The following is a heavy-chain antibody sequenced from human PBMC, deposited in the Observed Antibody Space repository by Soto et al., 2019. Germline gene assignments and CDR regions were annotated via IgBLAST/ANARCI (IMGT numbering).Heavy chain of an antibody. V-gene: IGHV5-51*01. CDR1: GYSFSDYW. Sequence: EPLKSSYKSSGYSFSDYWIGWVCQKPGKGLEWMGVIYPGDSETTYSPSFEGQVIISVDRSRGTAFLEWSSLKASDTAMYYCARPGAPTDTVVYDFWGQGTQVTVSS. CDR2: IYPGDSET. CDR3: ARPGAPTDTVVYDF. J-gene: IGHJ4*02. D-gene: IGHD5-18*01.